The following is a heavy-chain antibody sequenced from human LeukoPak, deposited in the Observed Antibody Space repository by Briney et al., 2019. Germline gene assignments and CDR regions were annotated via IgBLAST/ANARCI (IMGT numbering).Heavy chain of an antibody. J-gene: IGHJ4*02. CDR3: ASSPYDFWSGYYPSYYFDY. CDR1: GGTFSSYA. D-gene: IGHD3-3*01. V-gene: IGHV1-69*13. Sequence: SVTVSCKASGGTFSSYAISWVRQAPGQGLEWMGGIIPIFGTANYAQKFQGRVTITADESTSTAYMELSSLRSEDTAVYYCASSPYDFWSGYYPSYYFDYWGQGTLVTVSS. CDR2: IIPIFGTA.